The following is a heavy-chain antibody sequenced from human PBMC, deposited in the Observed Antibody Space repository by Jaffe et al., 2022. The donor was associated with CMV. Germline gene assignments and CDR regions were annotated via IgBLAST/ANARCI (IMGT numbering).Heavy chain of an antibody. CDR3: ARDLGGGSYPDAFDI. V-gene: IGHV3-33*08. Sequence: QVQLVESGGGVVQPGRSLRLSCAASGFTFSSYGMHWVRQAPGKGLEWVAVIWYDGSNKYYADSVKGRFTISRDNSKNTLYLQMNSLRAEDTAVYYCARDLGGGSYPDAFDIWGQGTMVTVSS. CDR1: GFTFSSYG. J-gene: IGHJ3*02. D-gene: IGHD1-26*01. CDR2: IWYDGSNK.